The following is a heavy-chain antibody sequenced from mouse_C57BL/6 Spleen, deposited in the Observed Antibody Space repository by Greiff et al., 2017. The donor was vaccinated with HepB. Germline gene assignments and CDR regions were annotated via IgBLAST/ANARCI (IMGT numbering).Heavy chain of an antibody. Sequence: VQLQQSGPELVKPGASVKISCKASGYAFSSSWMNWVKQRPGKGLEWIGRIYPGDGDTNYNGKFKGKATLTADKSSSTAYMQLSSLTSEDSAVYFCARLTGLLYFDYWGQGTTLTVSS. D-gene: IGHD2-3*01. J-gene: IGHJ2*01. V-gene: IGHV1-82*01. CDR2: IYPGDGDT. CDR1: GYAFSSSW. CDR3: ARLTGLLYFDY.